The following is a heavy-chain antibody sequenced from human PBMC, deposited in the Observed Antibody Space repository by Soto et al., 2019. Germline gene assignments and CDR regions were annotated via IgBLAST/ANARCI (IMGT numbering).Heavy chain of an antibody. D-gene: IGHD1-7*01. Sequence: QVQLQESGPGLVKPSQTLSLTCTVSGGSISSGAYYWSWIRQHPGKGLEWIGYIYYSGSTYYSPSLKSRVTISVDTSKNQFSLKLSSVTAADTAVYYCARVGSSNWNYGSFDYWGQGTLVTVSS. CDR3: ARVGSSNWNYGSFDY. CDR2: IYYSGST. J-gene: IGHJ4*02. CDR1: GGSISSGAYY. V-gene: IGHV4-31*03.